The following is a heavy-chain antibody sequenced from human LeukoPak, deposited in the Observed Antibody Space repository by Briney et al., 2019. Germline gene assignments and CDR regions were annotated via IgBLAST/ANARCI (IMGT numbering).Heavy chain of an antibody. Sequence: PSETLSLTCTVSGGSVSSGSYYWSWIRQPPGKGLEWIGYIYYSGSTNYNPSLKSRVTISVDTSKNQFSLKLSSVTAADTAVYYCARDPYSSSWYPTTYYYYGMDVWGQGTTVTVSS. CDR3: ARDPYSSSWYPTTYYYYGMDV. V-gene: IGHV4-61*01. D-gene: IGHD6-13*01. CDR1: GGSVSSGSYY. CDR2: IYYSGST. J-gene: IGHJ6*02.